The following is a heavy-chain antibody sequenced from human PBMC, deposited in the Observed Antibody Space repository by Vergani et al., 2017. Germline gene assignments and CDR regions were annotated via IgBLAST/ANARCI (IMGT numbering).Heavy chain of an antibody. CDR3: AKVAVTDGNYFDY. CDR2: ISWNSGSM. CDR1: GFTFDDYA. D-gene: IGHD2-21*02. V-gene: IGHV3-9*01. J-gene: IGHJ4*02. Sequence: EVQLVESGGGLVQPGRSLRLSCAASGFTFDDYAMHWVRQAPGKGLEWVSGISWNSGSMGYADSVKGRFTISRDNAKNSLYLQMNSLRAEDTALYYCAKVAVTDGNYFDYWGQGTLVTVSS.